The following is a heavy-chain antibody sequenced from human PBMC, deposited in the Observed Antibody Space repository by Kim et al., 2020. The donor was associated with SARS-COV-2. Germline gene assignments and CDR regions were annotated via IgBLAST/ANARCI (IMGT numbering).Heavy chain of an antibody. Sequence: GGSLRLSCAASGFTFSSYGMHWVRQAPGKGLEWVAVISYDGSNKYYADSVKGRFTISRDNSKNTLYLQMNSLRAEDTAVYYCAKLYSSSWPEDYWGQGTL. CDR1: GFTFSSYG. CDR3: AKLYSSSWPEDY. CDR2: ISYDGSNK. V-gene: IGHV3-30*18. J-gene: IGHJ4*02. D-gene: IGHD6-13*01.